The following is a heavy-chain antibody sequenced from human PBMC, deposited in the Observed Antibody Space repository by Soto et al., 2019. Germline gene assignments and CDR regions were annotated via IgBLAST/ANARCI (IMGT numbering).Heavy chain of an antibody. V-gene: IGHV3-23*01. Sequence: EVQLLESGGGLVQPGGSLRLSCVGSGFTFKNYAMAWVRQAPGKGLEWVSEISGTGSRTYYADSVKGRFTISRDNPKNTLYLQMSSLRAEDTAVYYCAKDLLEYSPYYFDYWGQGNQVTVSS. CDR2: ISGTGSRT. D-gene: IGHD6-6*01. J-gene: IGHJ4*02. CDR3: AKDLLEYSPYYFDY. CDR1: GFTFKNYA.